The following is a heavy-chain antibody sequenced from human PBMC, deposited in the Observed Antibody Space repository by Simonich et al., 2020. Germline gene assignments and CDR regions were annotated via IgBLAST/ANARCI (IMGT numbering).Heavy chain of an antibody. D-gene: IGHD6-13*01. CDR3: AKDVAAAGTEYFQH. V-gene: IGHV3-9*01. Sequence: EVQLVESGGGLVQPGRSLRLSCAASGFTFDDYAMHWVRQPPGKWLAWGPGMSWNSGSIGYADSMKGRFTIPRDNAKNSLYLQMNSLRAEDTALYYCAKDVAAAGTEYFQHWGQGTLVTVSS. J-gene: IGHJ1*01. CDR2: MSWNSGSI. CDR1: GFTFDDYA.